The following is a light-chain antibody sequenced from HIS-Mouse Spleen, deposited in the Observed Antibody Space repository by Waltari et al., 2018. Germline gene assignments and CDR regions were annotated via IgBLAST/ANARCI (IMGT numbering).Light chain of an antibody. CDR1: QSVSSY. Sequence: EIVLTQSPATLSLSPGERATLPCRASQSVSSYLAWYQQNPGQAPRLLIYDASNRATGIPARFSGSGSGTDFTLTISSLEPEDFAVYYCQQRSNWPPLTFGGGTKVEIK. CDR2: DAS. CDR3: QQRSNWPPLT. V-gene: IGKV3-11*01. J-gene: IGKJ4*01.